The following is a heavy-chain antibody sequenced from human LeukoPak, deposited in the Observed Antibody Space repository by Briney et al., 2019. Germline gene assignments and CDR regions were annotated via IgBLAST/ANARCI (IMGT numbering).Heavy chain of an antibody. J-gene: IGHJ3*02. CDR3: ARSAVAETKGAFDI. D-gene: IGHD6-19*01. Sequence: GGSLRLSCLSSGLTVSSNYMSEVGQPPGKGLEWVSVIYSGGSTYYADSVKGRFTISRHNSKNTLYLQMNSLRAEDTAVYYCARSAVAETKGAFDIWGQGTMVTVSS. CDR2: IYSGGST. V-gene: IGHV3-53*04. CDR1: GLTVSSNY.